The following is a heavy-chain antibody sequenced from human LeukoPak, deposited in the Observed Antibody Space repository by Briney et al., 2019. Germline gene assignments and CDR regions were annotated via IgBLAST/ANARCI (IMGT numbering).Heavy chain of an antibody. V-gene: IGHV3-9*01. CDR3: AKAGGSGSYYNNNYDY. D-gene: IGHD3-10*01. Sequence: GGSLRLSCAASGFTFDDYAMHWVRQAPGKGLEWVSGISWNSGSIGYADSVKGRFTISRDNAKNPLYLQMNSLRAEDTALYYCAKAGGSGSYYNNNYDYWGQGTLVTVSS. J-gene: IGHJ4*02. CDR2: ISWNSGSI. CDR1: GFTFDDYA.